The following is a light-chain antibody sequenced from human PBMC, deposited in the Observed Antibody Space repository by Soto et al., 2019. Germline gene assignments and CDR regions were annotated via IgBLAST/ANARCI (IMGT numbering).Light chain of an antibody. V-gene: IGKV3-20*01. CDR3: HKYGPSPLT. Sequence: EIVLTQSPGTLSLSPGERATLSCRVSQNVASSYIAWFQQKPGQPPRLLIYTASSRAPGIPDRFRGSGSGTDFTLSISRLEPEDFAVYYCHKYGPSPLTFGGGTKVEIK. J-gene: IGKJ4*01. CDR1: QNVASSY. CDR2: TAS.